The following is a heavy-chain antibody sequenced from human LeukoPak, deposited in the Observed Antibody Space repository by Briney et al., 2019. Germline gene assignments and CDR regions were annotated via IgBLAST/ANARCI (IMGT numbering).Heavy chain of an antibody. CDR1: GFTFSSYA. Sequence: PGGSLRLSCAASGFTFSSYAMSWVRQAPGKGLEWVSYISSSGSTIYYADSVKGRFTISRDNAKNSLYLQMNSLRAEDTAVYYCARAGVTYCDILTGYAPFDYWGQGTLVTVSS. J-gene: IGHJ4*02. CDR2: ISSSGSTI. CDR3: ARAGVTYCDILTGYAPFDY. V-gene: IGHV3-48*04. D-gene: IGHD3-9*01.